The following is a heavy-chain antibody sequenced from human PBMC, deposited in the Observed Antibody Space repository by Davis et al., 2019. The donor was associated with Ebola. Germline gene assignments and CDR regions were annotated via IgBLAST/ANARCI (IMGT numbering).Heavy chain of an antibody. CDR3: ARVGGAAADYYYYGMDV. V-gene: IGHV1-2*02. Sequence: ASVKVSCKASGYTFTSYYMHWVRQAPGQGLEWMGWINPNSGGTNYAQKFQGRVTMTRDTSISTAYMELSRLRSDDTAVYYCARVGGAAADYYYYGMDVWGKGTTVTVSS. CDR1: GYTFTSYY. D-gene: IGHD6-13*01. J-gene: IGHJ6*04. CDR2: INPNSGGT.